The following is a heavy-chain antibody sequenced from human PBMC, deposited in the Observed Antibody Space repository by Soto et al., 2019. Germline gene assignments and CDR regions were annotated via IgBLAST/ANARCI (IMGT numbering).Heavy chain of an antibody. CDR2: ISGSGGST. CDR1: GFTFSSYA. D-gene: IGHD1-20*01. CDR3: ATDPWYNAFDF. Sequence: EVQLLESGGGLVQPGGSLRLSCAASGFTFSSYAMSWVRQAPGKGLEWVSAISGSGGSTYYADSVKGRCTISRDNSKKSLYLQMIIVRAEDTAVYYCATDPWYNAFDFWGQGTMVTVSS. V-gene: IGHV3-23*01. J-gene: IGHJ3*01.